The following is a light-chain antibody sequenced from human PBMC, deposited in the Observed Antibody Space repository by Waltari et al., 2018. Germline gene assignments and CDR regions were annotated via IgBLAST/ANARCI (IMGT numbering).Light chain of an antibody. V-gene: IGLV2-14*03. CDR2: DVA. J-gene: IGLJ2*01. CDR3: CSLTSSRTVI. Sequence: QSALTQPASVSESPGPSITISCTGTTGDVGPSNYVSWYQQLPGKAPKLLIYDVANRPSGVSVRFSGSKSGNTASLIISGLQAEDEADYYCCSLTSSRTVIFGGGTKLTVL. CDR1: TGDVGPSNY.